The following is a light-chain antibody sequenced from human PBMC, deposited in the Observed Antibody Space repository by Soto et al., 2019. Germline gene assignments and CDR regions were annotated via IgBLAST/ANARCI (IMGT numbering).Light chain of an antibody. V-gene: IGKV3-15*01. Sequence: IVSTQSPATLSVSPGERATLSCRASQSVSSNLAWYQQKPGQAPRLLIYGASTRATGIPARFSGSGSGTDFTLTISRLQPEDCAVDDCQQRTNWLWTFGQGTKVDIK. CDR2: GAS. CDR3: QQRTNWLWT. J-gene: IGKJ1*01. CDR1: QSVSSN.